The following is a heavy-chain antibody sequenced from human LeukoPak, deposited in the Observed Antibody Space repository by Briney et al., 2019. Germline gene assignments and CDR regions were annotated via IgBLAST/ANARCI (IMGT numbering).Heavy chain of an antibody. CDR2: ISDSGGRT. D-gene: IGHD2-21*01. CDR3: AKRGVVIRVILVGFHKEAYYFDS. Sequence: GSLRLSCAVSGITLSNYGMSWVRQAPGKGLEWVAGISDSGGRTNYADSVKGRFTISRDNRKNTLYLQMNSLRAEDTAVYFCAKRGVVIRVILVGFHKEAYYFDSWGQGALVTVSS. CDR1: GITLSNYG. V-gene: IGHV3-23*01. J-gene: IGHJ4*02.